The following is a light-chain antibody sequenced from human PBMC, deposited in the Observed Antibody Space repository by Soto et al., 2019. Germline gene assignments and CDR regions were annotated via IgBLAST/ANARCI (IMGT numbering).Light chain of an antibody. Sequence: EIVLTQSPGTLSLSPGERATLSCRASQSVASSSIAWYQQRLGQAPRLLIYGASNRATGIPDRFSGGGSGTDFTLTFSRLDPEDFAVYYCQHYGGSQGTFGQGTKVEIK. CDR3: QHYGGSQGT. J-gene: IGKJ1*01. CDR1: QSVASSS. V-gene: IGKV3-20*01. CDR2: GAS.